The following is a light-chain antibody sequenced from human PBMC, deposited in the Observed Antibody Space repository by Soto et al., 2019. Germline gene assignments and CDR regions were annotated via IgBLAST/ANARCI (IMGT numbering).Light chain of an antibody. CDR2: GAS. CDR3: QQANSFSIT. J-gene: IGKJ5*01. CDR1: QSISS. Sequence: DIQMTQSPSTLSASVGDRVSITCRAGQSISSLAWYQHKPGRAPKLLIFGASSLQSGVPSRFSGSGSGTDGTLTISSLKKEDCATYDCQQANSFSITFGQGTRLEIK. V-gene: IGKV1-12*01.